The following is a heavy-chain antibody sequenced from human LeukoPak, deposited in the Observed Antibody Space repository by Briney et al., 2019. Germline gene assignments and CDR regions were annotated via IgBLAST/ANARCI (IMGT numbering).Heavy chain of an antibody. Sequence: PSETLSLTCAVYGGSFSGYYWSWIRQPPGKGLEWIASIYYSGSTYYNPSLKSRVTISVDTSKNQFSLKLSSVTAADTAVYYCARMASNYEPRGDFHCWGKATLVTVSS. CDR1: GGSFSGYY. CDR3: ARMASNYEPRGDFHC. J-gene: IGHJ4*02. V-gene: IGHV4-34*01. CDR2: IYYSGST. D-gene: IGHD4-11*01.